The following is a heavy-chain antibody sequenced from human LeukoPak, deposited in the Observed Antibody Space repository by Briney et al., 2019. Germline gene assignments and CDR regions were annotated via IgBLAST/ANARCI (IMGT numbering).Heavy chain of an antibody. CDR3: ARDRFLTMIVVWGMDV. J-gene: IGHJ6*02. V-gene: IGHV3-9*01. CDR1: GFTFDDYA. Sequence: PGGSLRLSCAASGFTFDDYAMHWVRQAPGKGLEWVSGISWNSGSIGYADSVKGRFTISRDNAKNSLYLQMNSLRAEDTAVYYCARDRFLTMIVVWGMDVWGQGTTVTVSS. CDR2: ISWNSGSI. D-gene: IGHD3-22*01.